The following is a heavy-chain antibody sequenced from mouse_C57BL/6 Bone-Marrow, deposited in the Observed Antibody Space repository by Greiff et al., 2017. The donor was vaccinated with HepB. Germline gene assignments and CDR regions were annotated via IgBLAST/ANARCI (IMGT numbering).Heavy chain of an antibody. CDR1: GYTFTSYA. CDR2: INPSSGYT. CDR3: ARPLRNYFDY. Sequence: QVQLQQSGAELARPGASVKMSCKASGYTFTSYAMHWVKQRPGQGLEWIGYINPSSGYTKYNQKFKDKATLTADKSSSTAYMQLSSLTSEDSAVYYCARPLRNYFDYWGQGTTLTVSS. V-gene: IGHV1-4*01. D-gene: IGHD1-1*01. J-gene: IGHJ2*01.